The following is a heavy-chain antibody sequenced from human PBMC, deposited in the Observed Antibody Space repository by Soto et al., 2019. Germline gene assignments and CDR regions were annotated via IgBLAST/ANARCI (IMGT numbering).Heavy chain of an antibody. CDR3: ARASAVAGTGGYY. CDR2: INSDASST. Sequence: GGSLRLSCAASGFTFSSYWMHWVRQAPGKGLVWVSRINSDASSTSYADSVKGRFTISRDNAKNTLYLQMNSLRAEDTAVYYCARASAVAGTGGYYWGRGTLVTVSS. CDR1: GFTFSSYW. J-gene: IGHJ4*02. D-gene: IGHD6-19*01. V-gene: IGHV3-74*01.